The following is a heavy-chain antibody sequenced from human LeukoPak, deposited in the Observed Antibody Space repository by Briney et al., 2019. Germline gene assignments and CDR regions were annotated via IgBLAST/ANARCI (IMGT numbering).Heavy chain of an antibody. CDR2: INHSGST. CDR1: GGSFSGYY. CDR3: ARGVAAAGTYLGI. Sequence: SETLSLTCAVYGGSFSGYYWSWIRQPPGKGLEWIGEINHSGSTNYNPSLKSRVTISVDTSKNQFSLKLSSVTAADTAVYYCARGVAAAGTYLGIWGQGTLVTVSS. D-gene: IGHD6-13*01. J-gene: IGHJ4*02. V-gene: IGHV4-34*01.